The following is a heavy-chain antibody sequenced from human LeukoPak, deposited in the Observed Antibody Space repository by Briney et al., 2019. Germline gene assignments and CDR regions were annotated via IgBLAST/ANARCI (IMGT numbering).Heavy chain of an antibody. D-gene: IGHD1-26*01. V-gene: IGHV3-53*01. CDR2: IYSGGST. J-gene: IGHJ4*02. Sequence: GGSLRLSCAASGFTVSSNYMSWVRQAPGKGLDWVSVIYSGGSTYYAESVRGRFTISRDNSQNTLYLQMNSLRAEDTAVYYCARERPSGTYPNYFDYWGQGTLVTVSS. CDR3: ARERPSGTYPNYFDY. CDR1: GFTVSSNY.